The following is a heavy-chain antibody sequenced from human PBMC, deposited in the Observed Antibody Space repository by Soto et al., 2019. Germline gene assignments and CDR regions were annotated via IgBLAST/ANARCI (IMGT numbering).Heavy chain of an antibody. CDR3: AKSTGPVGYCDY. Sequence: EGTLILSCAASGFTFSSDGMDWVREAPGKGLEWVAVISYDGSNKYYADSVKGRFTISRDNSKNTLYLQMNSLRAEDTAVYYCAKSTGPVGYCDYWGQGTLVTVSS. V-gene: IGHV3-30*18. J-gene: IGHJ4*02. D-gene: IGHD1-26*01. CDR1: GFTFSSDG. CDR2: ISYDGSNK.